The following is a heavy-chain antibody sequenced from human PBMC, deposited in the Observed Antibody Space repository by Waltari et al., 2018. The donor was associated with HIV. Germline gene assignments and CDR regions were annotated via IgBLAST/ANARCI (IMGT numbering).Heavy chain of an antibody. V-gene: IGHV3-7*01. Sequence: EVQLVESGGGLVQPGGSLRLSCAASGFTFSSYWMSWVRQAPRKGLEWVTNIKQDVSEIYYVDSVKGQFTISRDNAKNSLYLQMNNMRAEDTAVYYCAKYGSSTTVVIPFDYWGQGTLVTVSS. CDR3: AKYGSSTTVVIPFDY. J-gene: IGHJ4*02. CDR2: IKQDVSEI. CDR1: GFTFSSYW. D-gene: IGHD4-17*01.